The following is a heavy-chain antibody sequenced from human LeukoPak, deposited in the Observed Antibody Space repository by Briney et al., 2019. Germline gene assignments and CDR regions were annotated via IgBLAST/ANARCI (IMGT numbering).Heavy chain of an antibody. Sequence: GGSLRLSCAASRFTFSSYWMHWVRQAPGKGLEWVANIKQDGSEKYYVDSVKGRFTISRDNAKNSLCLQMNSLRVEDTAVYYCGKSMDVWGQGTTVTVS. V-gene: IGHV3-7*01. CDR3: GKSMDV. J-gene: IGHJ6*02. CDR2: IKQDGSEK. CDR1: RFTFSSYW.